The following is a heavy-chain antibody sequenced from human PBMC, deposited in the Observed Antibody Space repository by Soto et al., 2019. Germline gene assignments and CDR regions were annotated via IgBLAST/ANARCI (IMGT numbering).Heavy chain of an antibody. J-gene: IGHJ6*03. Sequence: GGSLRLSCAASGFTFSSYSMNWVRQAPGKGLEWVSYISSSSSTIYYADSVKGRFTISRDNAKNSLYLQMNSLRAEDTAVYYCARDVRYYDFWSCYLSWAPFYMDVWRKXSTVTGSS. CDR2: ISSSSSTI. CDR1: GFTFSSYS. CDR3: ARDVRYYDFWSCYLSWAPFYMDV. D-gene: IGHD3-3*01. V-gene: IGHV3-48*01.